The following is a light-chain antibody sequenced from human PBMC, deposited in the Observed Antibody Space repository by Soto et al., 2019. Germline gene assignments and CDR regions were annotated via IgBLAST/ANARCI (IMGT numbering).Light chain of an antibody. CDR3: CKYASRYPSLV. CDR1: SSDVGGYNY. CDR2: DVS. J-gene: IGLJ1*01. Sequence: QSALTQPRSVSGSPGQSVTISCTGTSSDVGGYNYVSWYQQNPGKAPKLMIYDVSRRPSGVPDRFSGSKSGNTASLTISGLPAEDEGDYYCCKYASRYPSLVFGTGTKVSVL. V-gene: IGLV2-11*01.